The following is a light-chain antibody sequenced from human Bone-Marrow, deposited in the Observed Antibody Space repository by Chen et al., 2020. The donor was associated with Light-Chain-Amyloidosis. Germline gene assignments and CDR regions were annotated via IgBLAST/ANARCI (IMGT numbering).Light chain of an antibody. CDR2: DES. Sequence: DIQMTQSPSSLSASVGDRITITCQASHDITNSLNWYQQRPGKAPRLLIYDESNLETGVPSRFSGSGSGTVFTFTINSLQPEDIATYYCQQYDNLPYTFGQGTKVEIK. J-gene: IGKJ2*01. CDR1: HDITNS. V-gene: IGKV1-33*01. CDR3: QQYDNLPYT.